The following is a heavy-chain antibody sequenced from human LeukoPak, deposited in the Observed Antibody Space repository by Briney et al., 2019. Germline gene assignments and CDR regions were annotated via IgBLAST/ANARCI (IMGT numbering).Heavy chain of an antibody. CDR2: IHSSGRT. CDR1: GDSISSGSYY. V-gene: IGHV4-61*09. Sequence: PSETLSLTCTVSGDSISSGSYYLTWIRQPAGKGLEWVGHIHSSGRTNYNPSLKSRVTISVDTSKNQFSLKLSSVTAADTAVYYCATAGYYYYMDVWGKGTTVTVSS. J-gene: IGHJ6*03. CDR3: ATAGYYYYMDV.